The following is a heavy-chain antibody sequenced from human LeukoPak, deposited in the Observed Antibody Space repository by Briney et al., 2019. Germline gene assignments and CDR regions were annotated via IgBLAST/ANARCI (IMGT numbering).Heavy chain of an antibody. CDR2: TNTGNGNT. J-gene: IGHJ4*02. D-gene: IGHD6-6*01. CDR3: AKVESSSSFDY. Sequence: ASVKVSCKASGYTFISYAIHWVRQAPGQGLEWMGWTNTGNGNTKYSQTLQGRVTITRDTSASTAYMELSSLRFDDTAVYYCAKVESSSSFDYWGQGTLVTVSS. V-gene: IGHV1-3*04. CDR1: GYTFISYA.